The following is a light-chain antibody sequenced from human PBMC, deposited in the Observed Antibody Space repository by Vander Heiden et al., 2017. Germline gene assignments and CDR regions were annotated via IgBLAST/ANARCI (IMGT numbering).Light chain of an antibody. Sequence: DIVLAPSPGTLPLSPGERATLSCRASQSVSGNSLALYQPRSGQAPRFLIYGVSSRATRIPDRFRGSASGTDFTLSIIRPEPDHITVYYCPDDGTSPITFGHGTKVEIK. CDR1: QSVSGNS. V-gene: IGKV3-20*01. CDR2: GVS. J-gene: IGKJ3*01. CDR3: PDDGTSPIT.